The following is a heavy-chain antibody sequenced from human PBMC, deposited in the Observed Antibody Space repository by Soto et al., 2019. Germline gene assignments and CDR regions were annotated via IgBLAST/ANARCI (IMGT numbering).Heavy chain of an antibody. Sequence: ASVKVSCKASGYTFTSYDINWVRQATGQGLEWMGWMNPNSGNTGYAQKFQGRVTMTRNTSISTAYMELSSLRSEDTAVYYCASTTPGYSSGWLQDAFDIWGQGTMVTVSS. J-gene: IGHJ3*02. D-gene: IGHD6-19*01. V-gene: IGHV1-8*01. CDR3: ASTTPGYSSGWLQDAFDI. CDR1: GYTFTSYD. CDR2: MNPNSGNT.